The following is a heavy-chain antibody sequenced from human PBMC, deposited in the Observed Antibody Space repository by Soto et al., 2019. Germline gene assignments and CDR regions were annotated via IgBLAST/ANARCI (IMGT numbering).Heavy chain of an antibody. J-gene: IGHJ6*02. Sequence: QVPLVQSGAEVKKPGASVKVSCKASGYTFTSYGISWVRQAPGQGLEWMGWISAYNGNTNYAQKLQGRVTMTTDASTSTAYMELRSLRSDDTAVYYCARVRGDIVVVPAATPYYYYGMDVWGQGTTVTVSS. V-gene: IGHV1-18*01. CDR2: ISAYNGNT. D-gene: IGHD2-2*01. CDR1: GYTFTSYG. CDR3: ARVRGDIVVVPAATPYYYYGMDV.